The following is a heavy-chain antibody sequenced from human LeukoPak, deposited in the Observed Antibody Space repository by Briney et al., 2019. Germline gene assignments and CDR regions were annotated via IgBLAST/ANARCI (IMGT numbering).Heavy chain of an antibody. CDR2: ISGSGTT. D-gene: IGHD3-9*01. CDR1: TASINTYF. J-gene: IGHJ4*02. CDR3: ARGNEITKTSGYYSFGY. Sequence: SETLSLTCTVSTASINTYFWTWVRQPAGKGLEWIGRISGSGTTYYNPSLGSRVTISLDTSNNQFSLKVNSVTGADTAVYSCARGNEITKTSGYYSFGYWGQGTLVSVSS. V-gene: IGHV4-4*07.